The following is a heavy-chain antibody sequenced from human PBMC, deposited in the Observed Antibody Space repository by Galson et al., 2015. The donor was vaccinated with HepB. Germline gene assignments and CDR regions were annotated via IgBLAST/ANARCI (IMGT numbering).Heavy chain of an antibody. CDR1: GYNFTIYY. D-gene: IGHD1-26*01. CDR3: ARKVPSGSSAEFDY. CDR2: ININNGGT. Sequence: SVKVSCKASGYNFTIYYIHWVRQAPGQGLEWMGWININNGGTKYAQEFQDRVTMTKDTDTSITTAYMELIRLRSDDTAVYYCARKVPSGSSAEFDYWGQGALVTVSS. J-gene: IGHJ4*02. V-gene: IGHV1-2*02.